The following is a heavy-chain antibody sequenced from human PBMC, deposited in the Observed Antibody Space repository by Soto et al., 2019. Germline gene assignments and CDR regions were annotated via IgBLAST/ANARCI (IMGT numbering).Heavy chain of an antibody. V-gene: IGHV3-23*01. D-gene: IGHD6-13*01. CDR1: GFTFSSYA. CDR3: AKDPGYCCSWYNPNWFDP. CDR2: ISGSGGST. J-gene: IGHJ5*02. Sequence: GGSLRLSCAASGFTFSSYAMSWVRQAPGKGLEWVSAISGSGGSTYYADSVKGRFTISRDNSKNTLYLQMNSLRAEDTAVYYCAKDPGYCCSWYNPNWFDPWSQGTLVTVSS.